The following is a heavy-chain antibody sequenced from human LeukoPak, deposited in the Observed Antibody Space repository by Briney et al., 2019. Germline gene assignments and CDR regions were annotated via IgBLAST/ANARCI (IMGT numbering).Heavy chain of an antibody. V-gene: IGHV3-23*01. CDR2: INTGDIT. J-gene: IGHJ4*02. CDR1: GFTFISYA. CDR3: VKGGFTYYDD. Sequence: GGSLRLSCAASGFTFISYAMHWVRQAPEKGLEWVSTINTGDITFYANSVKGRFTISRDNSKNALFLQMNSLRAEDTAIYYCVKGGFTYYDDWGQGTLVTVSS. D-gene: IGHD3-22*01.